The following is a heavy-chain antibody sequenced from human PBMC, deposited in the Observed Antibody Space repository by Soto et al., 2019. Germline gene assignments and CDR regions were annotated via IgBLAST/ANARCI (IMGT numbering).Heavy chain of an antibody. V-gene: IGHV3-49*03. J-gene: IGHJ6*02. Sequence: PGGSLRLSCTASGFTFGDYAMSWFRQAPGKGLEWVGFIRSKAYGGTTEYAASVKGRFTISRDDSKSIAYLQMNSLKTEDTAVYYCTRDLGTYYDFWSGYYSDYYYGMDVWGQGTTVTVSS. CDR1: GFTFGDYA. D-gene: IGHD3-3*01. CDR2: IRSKAYGGTT. CDR3: TRDLGTYYDFWSGYYSDYYYGMDV.